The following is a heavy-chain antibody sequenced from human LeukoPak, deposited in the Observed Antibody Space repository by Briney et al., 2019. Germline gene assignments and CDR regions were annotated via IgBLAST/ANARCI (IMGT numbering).Heavy chain of an antibody. J-gene: IGHJ4*02. CDR2: ISGSGGST. CDR3: AKDGVPATAPSDY. Sequence: GGSLRLSCAASGFTFSSYAMSWVRQAPGKGLEWVSAISGSGGSTYYADSVKGRFTISRDNSKTTLYLQMNSLRAEDTAVYYCAKDGVPATAPSDYWGQGTLVTVSS. V-gene: IGHV3-23*01. CDR1: GFTFSSYA. D-gene: IGHD2-2*01.